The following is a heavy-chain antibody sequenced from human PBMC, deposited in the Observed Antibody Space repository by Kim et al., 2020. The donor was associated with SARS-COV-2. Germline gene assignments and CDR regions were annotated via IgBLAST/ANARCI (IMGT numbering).Heavy chain of an antibody. V-gene: IGHV3-30*04. CDR3: ARVLAEGYYDSSGYPRGGAFDI. CDR1: GFTFSSYA. D-gene: IGHD3-22*01. Sequence: GSLRLSCAASGFTFSSYAMHWVRQAPGKGLEWVAVISYDGSNKYYADSVKGRFTISRDNSKNTLYLQMNSLRAEDTAVYYCARVLAEGYYDSSGYPRGGAFDIWVQGTMVTVSS. J-gene: IGHJ3*02. CDR2: ISYDGSNK.